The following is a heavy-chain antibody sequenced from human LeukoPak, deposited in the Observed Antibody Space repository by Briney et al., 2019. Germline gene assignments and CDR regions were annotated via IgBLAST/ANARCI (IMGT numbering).Heavy chain of an antibody. CDR3: ASGDSSGWAL. J-gene: IGHJ4*02. CDR2: IRQDGSVK. V-gene: IGHV3-7*01. Sequence: GGSLRLSCAASGFTFSNCWMSWVRQAPGMGLEWVANIRQDGSVKYYVDSVKGRFTISRDNAKNSLYLQMNSLRAEDTAMYYCASGDSSGWALGGQGTLVTVSS. CDR1: GFTFSNCW. D-gene: IGHD6-19*01.